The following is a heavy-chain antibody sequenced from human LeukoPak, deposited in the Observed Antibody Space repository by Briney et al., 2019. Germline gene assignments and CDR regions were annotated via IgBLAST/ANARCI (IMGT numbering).Heavy chain of an antibody. CDR3: ARTKGGLSIAAQRFDY. J-gene: IGHJ4*02. CDR2: AYYRSKWYY. D-gene: IGHD6-6*01. Sequence: SQTLSLTCATSGDSVSSNSAGWSWIRLSPSRGLEWLGRAYYRSKWYYDYGASVKSRIIISPDTSKNQFSLKLSSVTAADTAVYYCARTKGGLSIAAQRFDYWGQGTLVTVSS. CDR1: GDSVSSNSAG. V-gene: IGHV6-1*01.